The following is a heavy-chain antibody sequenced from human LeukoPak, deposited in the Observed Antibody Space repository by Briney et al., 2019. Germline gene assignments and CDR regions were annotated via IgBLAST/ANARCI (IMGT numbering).Heavy chain of an antibody. V-gene: IGHV4-4*07. CDR1: GGSISSYY. CDR2: IYTSGST. J-gene: IGHJ3*02. CDR3: ARAYYYDSSGYYSLDAFDI. Sequence: SETLSLTCTVSGGSISSYYWSWIRQPPGKGLEWIGRIYTSGSTNYNPSLKSRVTMSVDTSKNQFSLKLSSVTAADTAVYYCARAYYYDSSGYYSLDAFDIWGQGTMVTVSS. D-gene: IGHD3-22*01.